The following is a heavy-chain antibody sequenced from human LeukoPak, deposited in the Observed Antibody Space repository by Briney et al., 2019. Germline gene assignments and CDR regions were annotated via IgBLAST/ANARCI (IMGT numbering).Heavy chain of an antibody. CDR1: GFTFSSYS. V-gene: IGHV3-21*01. J-gene: IGHJ6*03. CDR2: ISSSSSYI. D-gene: IGHD2-2*02. Sequence: NTGRSLRLSCAASGFTFSSYSMNWVRQAPGKGLEWVSSISSSSSYIYYADSVKGRFTISRDNAKNSLYLQMNSLRAEDTAVYYCARAPPPAVPAAIGYYYYYMDVWGKGTTVTVSS. CDR3: ARAPPPAVPAAIGYYYYYMDV.